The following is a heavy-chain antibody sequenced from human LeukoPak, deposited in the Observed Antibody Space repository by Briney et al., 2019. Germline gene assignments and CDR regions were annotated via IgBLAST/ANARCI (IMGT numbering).Heavy chain of an antibody. CDR3: ARTCSSTNCLLY. J-gene: IGHJ4*02. V-gene: IGHV3-48*04. CDR1: GFAFSSYS. CDR2: IVGSGNTI. D-gene: IGHD2-2*01. Sequence: GGSLRLSCAASGFAFSSYSMNWVRQAPGKGLEWVSNIVGSGNTIYYADSVKGRFTISRDNAKNSLYLQMNSLRAEDTAVYYCARTCSSTNCLLYWGQGTLVTVSS.